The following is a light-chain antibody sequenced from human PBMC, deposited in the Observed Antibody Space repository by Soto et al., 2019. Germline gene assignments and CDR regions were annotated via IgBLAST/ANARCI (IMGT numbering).Light chain of an antibody. J-gene: IGLJ2*01. CDR3: SSYTTSSTVI. CDR2: DVS. CDR1: SSDVGGYNY. V-gene: IGLV2-14*03. Sequence: QSVLTQPASVSGSPGQSITISCTGTSSDVGGYNYVSWYQHHPGKAPKLMIYDVSNRPSGVSSRFSGSKSGNTASLTISGLQAEDEADYYCSSYTTSSTVIFGGGTKVTVL.